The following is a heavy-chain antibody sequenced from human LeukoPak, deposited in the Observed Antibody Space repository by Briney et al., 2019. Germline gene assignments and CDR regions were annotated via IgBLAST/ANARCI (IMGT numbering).Heavy chain of an antibody. Sequence: ASVKVSCKVSGYTLTELSMHWVRQTPGKGLEWMGGFDPEDGETIYAQKFQGRVTMTEDTSTDTAYMELSSLRSDDTAVYYCARDRFRGVPPAALVTPHLENDAFDIWGQGTMVTVSS. CDR3: ARDRFRGVPPAALVTPHLENDAFDI. CDR2: FDPEDGET. V-gene: IGHV1-24*01. J-gene: IGHJ3*02. D-gene: IGHD2-2*01. CDR1: GYTLTELS.